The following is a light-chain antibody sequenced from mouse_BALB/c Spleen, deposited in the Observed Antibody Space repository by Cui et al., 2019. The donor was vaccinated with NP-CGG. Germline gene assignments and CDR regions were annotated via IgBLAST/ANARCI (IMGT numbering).Light chain of an antibody. CDR2: GTN. CDR1: TGAVTTSNY. J-gene: IGLJ1*01. Sequence: QAVFAPGTATTTSPGETVTLTCRSSTGAVTTSNYANWVQEKPDHLFTGLIGGTNNRAPGVPARFSGSLIGDKAALTITGAQTEDEAIYFCALWYSNHWVFGGGTKLTVL. CDR3: ALWYSNHWV. V-gene: IGLV1*01.